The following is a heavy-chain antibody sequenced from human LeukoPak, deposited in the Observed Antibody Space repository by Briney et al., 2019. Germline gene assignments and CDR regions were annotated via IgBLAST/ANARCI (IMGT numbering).Heavy chain of an antibody. Sequence: GGSLRLSCSASGFTFSSYAMHWVRQAPGKGLEYVSAISSNGGSTYYADSVKGRFTISRDNSKNTLYLHMSSLRAEDTAVYYCVKDINGSDSSVFDYWGQGTLVTVSS. J-gene: IGHJ4*02. D-gene: IGHD3-22*01. CDR3: VKDINGSDSSVFDY. V-gene: IGHV3-64D*06. CDR1: GFTFSSYA. CDR2: ISSNGGST.